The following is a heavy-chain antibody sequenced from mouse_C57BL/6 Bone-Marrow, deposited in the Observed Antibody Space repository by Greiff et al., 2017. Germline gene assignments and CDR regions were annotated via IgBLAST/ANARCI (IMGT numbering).Heavy chain of an antibody. CDR2: FSSGGDYI. J-gene: IGHJ2*01. CDR3: TRDKATPFDY. CDR1: GFTFSSYA. D-gene: IGHD3-2*02. V-gene: IGHV5-9-1*02. Sequence: EVKVEESGEGLVKPGGSLKLSCAASGFTFSSYAMSWVRQTPEKRLEWVAYFSSGGDYIYYADTVKGRFTISRDNARNTLYLQMSSLKSEDTAIYYCTRDKATPFDYWGQGTTLTVSA.